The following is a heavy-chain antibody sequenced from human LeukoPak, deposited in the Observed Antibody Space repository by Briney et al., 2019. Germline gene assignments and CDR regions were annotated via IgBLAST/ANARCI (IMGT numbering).Heavy chain of an antibody. CDR2: ISYDGSNK. D-gene: IGHD3-10*01. Sequence: QAWRSLRLSCAASGFTFSRYAMHWVRQAPGKGLEWVAVISYDGSNKFYADSVKGRFTISRDNSNNTLYLQMNSPRVEDTAVYYCAREWNYYGSGSYCDALEIWGQGTMVTVSS. V-gene: IGHV3-30-3*01. CDR1: GFTFSRYA. CDR3: AREWNYYGSGSYCDALEI. J-gene: IGHJ3*02.